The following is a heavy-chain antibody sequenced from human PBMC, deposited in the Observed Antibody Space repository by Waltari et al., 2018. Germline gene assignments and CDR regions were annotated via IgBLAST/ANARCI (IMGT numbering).Heavy chain of an antibody. D-gene: IGHD3-10*01. CDR1: AYIFTNYA. J-gene: IGHJ5*02. CDR2: MSGRGDT. V-gene: IGHV1-3*01. CDR3: ARGVQASWVDP. Sequence: QVHLVQSGPEVKKPGASVQVSCKTSAYIFTNYAMHWMRQAPGQGLEWMGWMSGRGDTKYSEKFRDRISLGRDTSADTAYLEVTGLKPEDTAVFYCARGVQASWVDPWGQGTLVTVSS.